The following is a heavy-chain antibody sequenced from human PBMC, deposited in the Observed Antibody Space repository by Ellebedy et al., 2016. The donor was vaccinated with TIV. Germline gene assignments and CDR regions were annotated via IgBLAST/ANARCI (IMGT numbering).Heavy chain of an antibody. CDR3: ARQATNTWYLDY. CDR1: GFTFSIYW. Sequence: PGGSLRLSCAAFGFTFSIYWMTWVRQAPGKGLEWVGNIKQDGSEKLYVDSVRGRFTISRDNAKNSMFLQMNSLRAEDTAMYYCARQATNTWYLDYWGQGSLVTVSS. J-gene: IGHJ4*02. CDR2: IKQDGSEK. D-gene: IGHD2-8*01. V-gene: IGHV3-7*03.